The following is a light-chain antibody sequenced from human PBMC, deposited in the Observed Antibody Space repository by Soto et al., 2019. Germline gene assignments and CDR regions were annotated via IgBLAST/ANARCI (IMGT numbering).Light chain of an antibody. CDR1: QSISSW. CDR3: QQYHTWWT. Sequence: DIQMTQSPSTLSASVGDRVTITCRASQSISSWLAWYQQKPGKAPKILIYKASSLESGVPSRFSGSGSGTEFTLTISSLQPDDFPTYYCQQYHTWWTFGQGTKVEI. J-gene: IGKJ1*01. V-gene: IGKV1-5*03. CDR2: KAS.